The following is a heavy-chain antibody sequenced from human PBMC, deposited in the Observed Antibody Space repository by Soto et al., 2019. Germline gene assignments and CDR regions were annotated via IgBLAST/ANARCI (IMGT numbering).Heavy chain of an antibody. CDR2: IYYSGST. Sequence: SETLSLTCTVSGGSISSGGYYWSWIRQPPGKGLEWIGYIYYSGSTYYTPSLKSRVTISVDTSKNQFSLKLSSVTAADTAVYYCARVIEQQLISVSWFDPWGQGTLVTVSS. CDR3: ARVIEQQLISVSWFDP. J-gene: IGHJ5*02. V-gene: IGHV4-30-4*01. D-gene: IGHD6-13*01. CDR1: GGSISSGGYY.